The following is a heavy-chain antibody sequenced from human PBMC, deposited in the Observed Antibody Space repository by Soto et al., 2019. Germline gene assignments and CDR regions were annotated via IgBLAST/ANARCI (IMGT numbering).Heavy chain of an antibody. CDR2: IYYSGST. V-gene: IGHV4-31*03. D-gene: IGHD3-3*01. CDR1: GGSISSGGYY. Sequence: SETLSLTCTVSGGSISSGGYYWSWIRQHPGKGLEWIGYIYYSGSTYYNPSLKSRVTISVDTSKNQFSLKLSSVTAADTAVYYCARALYYDFWSGRRNWFDPWGQGTLVTVSS. J-gene: IGHJ5*02. CDR3: ARALYYDFWSGRRNWFDP.